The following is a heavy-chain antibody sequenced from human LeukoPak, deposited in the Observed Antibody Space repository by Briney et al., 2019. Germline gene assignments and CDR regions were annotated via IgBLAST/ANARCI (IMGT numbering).Heavy chain of an antibody. V-gene: IGHV4-31*03. J-gene: IGHJ3*02. CDR2: IHYSGSI. D-gene: IGHD3-10*01. Sequence: PSQTLSLTCTVSGGSISSGTYYWSWIRQHPGKGLEWIGYIHYSGSIYYSPSLKSRVSISVDTSKNQFSLNLNFVTAADTAVYYCATYGSGSRAFDIWGQGAMVTVSS. CDR1: GGSISSGTYY. CDR3: ATYGSGSRAFDI.